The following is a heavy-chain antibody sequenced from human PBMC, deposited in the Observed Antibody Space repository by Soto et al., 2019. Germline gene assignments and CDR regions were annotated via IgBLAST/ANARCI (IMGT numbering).Heavy chain of an antibody. Sequence: GGSLRLSCAASGFTFSSYGMHWVRQAPGKGLEWVAVIWYDGSNKYYADSVKGRLTISRDNSKNTLYLQMNSLRAEDTAVYYCAREAPNYYGSAGGFDYWGQGTLVTVSS. D-gene: IGHD3-10*01. CDR3: AREAPNYYGSAGGFDY. CDR1: GFTFSSYG. J-gene: IGHJ4*02. V-gene: IGHV3-33*01. CDR2: IWYDGSNK.